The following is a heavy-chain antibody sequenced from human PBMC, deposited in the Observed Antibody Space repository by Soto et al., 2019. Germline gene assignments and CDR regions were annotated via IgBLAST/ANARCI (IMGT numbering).Heavy chain of an antibody. CDR3: ARIYCSGGSCVDAFDI. D-gene: IGHD2-15*01. CDR1: GGSISSYY. J-gene: IGHJ3*02. Sequence: QVQLQESGPGLVKPSETLSLTCTVSGGSISSYYWSWIRQPPGKGLEWIGYIYYSGSTNYNPSLKSRVTISVDTSKHQFSLKLSSVTAADTAVYYCARIYCSGGSCVDAFDIWGQGTMVTVSS. V-gene: IGHV4-59*01. CDR2: IYYSGST.